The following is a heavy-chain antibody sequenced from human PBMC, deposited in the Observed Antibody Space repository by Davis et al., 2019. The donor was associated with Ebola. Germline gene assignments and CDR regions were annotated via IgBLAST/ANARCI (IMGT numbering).Heavy chain of an antibody. D-gene: IGHD6-6*01. CDR2: IKQDGSEK. J-gene: IGHJ4*02. CDR3: AKGDTGSSTYDF. Sequence: GESLKISCATSGFIFSSFWMSWVRQAPGKGLEWVANIKQDGSEKYFVDSVEGRFTISRDNAKNSLYLQMNSLRAEDTALYYCAKGDTGSSTYDFWGQGTLVTVSS. V-gene: IGHV3-7*03. CDR1: GFIFSSFW.